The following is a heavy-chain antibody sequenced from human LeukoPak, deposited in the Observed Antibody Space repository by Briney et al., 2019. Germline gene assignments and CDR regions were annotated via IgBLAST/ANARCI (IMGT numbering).Heavy chain of an antibody. V-gene: IGHV3-23*01. CDR3: ASAEGGYGVYYFDY. Sequence: GGSLRLSCAASGFTFSSYAMSWVRQAPGKGLEWVSAISGSGGSTYYADSVKGRFTISRDNAKNSLYLQMNSLRAEDTAVYYCASAEGGYGVYYFDYWGQGTLVTVSS. D-gene: IGHD4-17*01. J-gene: IGHJ4*02. CDR2: ISGSGGST. CDR1: GFTFSSYA.